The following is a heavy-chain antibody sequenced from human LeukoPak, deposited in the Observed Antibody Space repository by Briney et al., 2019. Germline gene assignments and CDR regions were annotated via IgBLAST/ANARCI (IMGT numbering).Heavy chain of an antibody. Sequence: QPGRSLTLSRAASGFTFDNYAMHWVRQPPGKGLEWVSGISWNSGSIGYADSVKGRFTISRDNAKNSLYLQMNSLRAEDTALYYCAKDTRMIVTGAFDIWGQGTMVTVSS. J-gene: IGHJ3*02. CDR1: GFTFDNYA. V-gene: IGHV3-9*01. D-gene: IGHD3-22*01. CDR2: ISWNSGSI. CDR3: AKDTRMIVTGAFDI.